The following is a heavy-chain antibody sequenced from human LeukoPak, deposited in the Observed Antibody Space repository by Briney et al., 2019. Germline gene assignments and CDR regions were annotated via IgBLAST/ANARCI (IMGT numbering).Heavy chain of an antibody. CDR2: IYTRGST. CDR1: GGSINNYY. J-gene: IGHJ6*02. D-gene: IGHD3-22*01. CDR3: ARGRTYYYDTSGYYPSIYYGMDV. V-gene: IGHV4-4*07. Sequence: SETLSLTCTVSGGSINNYYWSWIRQPAGKGLEWIGRIYTRGSTNYNPSLKSRVTMSVDTSKNQFSLKLSSVTAADTAVYYCARGRTYYYDTSGYYPSIYYGMDVWGQGTTVIVSS.